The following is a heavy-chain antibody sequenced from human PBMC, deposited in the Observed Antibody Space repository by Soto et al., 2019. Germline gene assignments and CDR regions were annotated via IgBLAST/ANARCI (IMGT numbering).Heavy chain of an antibody. Sequence: SVKVSCKASGYTFTSYYMHWVRQAPGQGLEWMGIINPSGGSTSYAQKFQGRVTISRDNSKNTLYLQMNSLRAEDTAVYYCAKYPSADILTGEYRDYFDHWGQGTLVTVSS. CDR3: AKYPSADILTGEYRDYFDH. J-gene: IGHJ4*02. CDR1: GYTFTSYY. D-gene: IGHD3-9*01. V-gene: IGHV1-46*01. CDR2: INPSGGST.